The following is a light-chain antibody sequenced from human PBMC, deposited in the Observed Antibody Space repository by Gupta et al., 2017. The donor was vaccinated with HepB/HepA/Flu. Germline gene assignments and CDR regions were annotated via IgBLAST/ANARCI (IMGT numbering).Light chain of an antibody. CDR3: SADAGSNNQV. Sequence: SALTQPPSASGSPGQSVTISCTGTSSAVGVYNYVSWYQQHPGKAHNLMIYEVTRRAAGVPVRFSGSKSGNTASLTVSGPKEEEEADYYCSADAGSNNQVFGTGTKVTVL. CDR2: EVT. CDR1: SSAVGVYNY. V-gene: IGLV2-8*01. J-gene: IGLJ1*01.